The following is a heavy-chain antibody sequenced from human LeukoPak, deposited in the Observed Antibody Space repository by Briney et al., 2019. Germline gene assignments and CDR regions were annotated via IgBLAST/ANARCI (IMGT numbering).Heavy chain of an antibody. CDR1: GFTFSNFW. V-gene: IGHV3-74*01. CDR3: ATVSKY. Sequence: GGSLRLSCAASGFTFSNFWMHWVRQVPGKGLVWVSGINHDGTGTYYADSVKGRFTISRDNAKNTVYLQMNGLRAEDTTVYYCATVSKYWGQGTLVTVSS. CDR2: INHDGTGT. J-gene: IGHJ4*02.